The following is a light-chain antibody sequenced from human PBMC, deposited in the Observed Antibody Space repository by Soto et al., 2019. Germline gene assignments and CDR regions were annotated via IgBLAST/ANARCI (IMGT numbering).Light chain of an antibody. J-gene: IGKJ5*01. Sequence: EIVLTQSPGTLALSPGVGATLSCRASQSVISSYIAWYQQRPGQTPSLLIYGASTRATGIPDRFSGSGSGTPFTLTISRLEPGDFAVYYCQHFGGTTFTFGQGTRLEIK. V-gene: IGKV3-20*01. CDR1: QSVISSY. CDR2: GAS. CDR3: QHFGGTTFT.